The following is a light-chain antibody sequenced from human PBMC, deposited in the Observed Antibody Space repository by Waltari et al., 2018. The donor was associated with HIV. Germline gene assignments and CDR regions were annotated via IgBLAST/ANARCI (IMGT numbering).Light chain of an antibody. V-gene: IGKV3-15*01. CDR1: QSVSSN. CDR3: HQYDDWPRA. CDR2: GAS. J-gene: IGKJ1*01. Sequence: VVMTQSPATLSVSPGERATLSCRASQSVSSNLAWYQQRPGQPPRLLIYGASTRATGIPARFSGSGSETEFTFTISSLQSEDSAVYYCHQYDDWPRAFGQGTKVEVK.